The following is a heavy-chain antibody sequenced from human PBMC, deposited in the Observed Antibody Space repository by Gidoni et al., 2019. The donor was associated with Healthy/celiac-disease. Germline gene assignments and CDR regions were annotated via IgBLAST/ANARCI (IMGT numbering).Heavy chain of an antibody. D-gene: IGHD3-22*01. CDR3: ARDWYYYDSLYWFDP. J-gene: IGHJ5*02. CDR1: GGSISSRSYY. CDR2: IYYSGST. Sequence: QLQLQESGPGLVKPSETLSLTCTVSGGSISSRSYYWGWIRQPPGKGLEWIGSIYYSGSTYYNPSLKSRVTISVDTSKNQFSLKLSSVTAADTAVYYCARDWYYYDSLYWFDPWGQGTLVTVSS. V-gene: IGHV4-39*07.